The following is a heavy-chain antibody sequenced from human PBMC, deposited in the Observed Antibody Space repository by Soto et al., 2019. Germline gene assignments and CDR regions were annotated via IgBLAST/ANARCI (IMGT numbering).Heavy chain of an antibody. CDR3: ARDSGITIFGVVSDIDS. V-gene: IGHV1-18*01. Sequence: ASVKVSCKASGYTFTSYGISWVRQAPGQGLEWMGWISAYNGNTNYAQKLQGRVTMTTDTSTSTAYMELRSLRSDDTAVYYCARDSGITIFGVVSDIDSWGKETLVTVSS. CDR1: GYTFTSYG. D-gene: IGHD3-3*01. CDR2: ISAYNGNT. J-gene: IGHJ4*02.